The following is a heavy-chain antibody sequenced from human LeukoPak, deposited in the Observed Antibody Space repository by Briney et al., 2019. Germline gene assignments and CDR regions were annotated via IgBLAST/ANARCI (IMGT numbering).Heavy chain of an antibody. CDR2: IKEDGSAK. V-gene: IGHV3-7*05. J-gene: IGHJ6*02. CDR3: VMDMDV. CDR1: GFMFSSYW. Sequence: AGSLRLSCAASGFMFSSYWMNWVRQAPGKGLKWVANIKEDGSAKYYVDSVKGRFTISRDNAKNSLYLQMNSLRAEDTAVYYCVMDMDVWGQGTTVTVSS.